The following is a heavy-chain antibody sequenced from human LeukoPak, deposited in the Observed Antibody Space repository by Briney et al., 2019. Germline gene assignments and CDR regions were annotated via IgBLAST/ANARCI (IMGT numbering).Heavy chain of an antibody. CDR1: GFTFSDYY. Sequence: GGSLRLSCAASGFTFSDYYMNWVRQAPGKGLEWVSSISSSSIYIYYADSLKGRFTISRDNAKNSLYLQMNSLRAEDTAVYYCARGRDGYNLVDALDIWGQGIMVTVSS. D-gene: IGHD5-24*01. CDR2: ISSSSIYI. CDR3: ARGRDGYNLVDALDI. V-gene: IGHV3-21*01. J-gene: IGHJ3*02.